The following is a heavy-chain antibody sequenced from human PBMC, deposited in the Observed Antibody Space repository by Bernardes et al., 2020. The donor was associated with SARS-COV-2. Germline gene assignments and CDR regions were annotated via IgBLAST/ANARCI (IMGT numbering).Heavy chain of an antibody. J-gene: IGHJ4*02. Sequence: GGSRRLSCAASGFTFSSYGMHWVRQAPGKGLEWVAVIWYDGSNKYYADSVKGRFTISRDNSKNTLYLQMNSLRAEDTAVYYCARDGDDYGDDLCYWGQGTLVTVSS. CDR1: GFTFSSYG. D-gene: IGHD4-17*01. CDR2: IWYDGSNK. CDR3: ARDGDDYGDDLCY. V-gene: IGHV3-33*01.